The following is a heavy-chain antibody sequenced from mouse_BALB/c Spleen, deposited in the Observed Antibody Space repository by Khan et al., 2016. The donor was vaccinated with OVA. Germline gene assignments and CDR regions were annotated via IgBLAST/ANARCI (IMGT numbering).Heavy chain of an antibody. V-gene: IGHV5-6*01. CDR1: GFTFSTYG. J-gene: IGHJ3*01. CDR2: ISTGGSYT. D-gene: IGHD1-1*01. Sequence: EVKLVESGGDLVKPGGSLKLSCAASGFTFSTYGMSWVRQTPDKRLEWVATISTGGSYTYFPDSVKGRFTISRDNAKNTLYLQMSSLKSEDTAVFYCARIAYYYDSEGFAYWGQGTLVTVSA. CDR3: ARIAYYYDSEGFAY.